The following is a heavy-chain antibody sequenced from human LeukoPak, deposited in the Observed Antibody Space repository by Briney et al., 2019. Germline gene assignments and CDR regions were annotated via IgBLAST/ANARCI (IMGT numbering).Heavy chain of an antibody. J-gene: IGHJ4*02. CDR2: INPNSGGT. V-gene: IGHV1-2*02. CDR3: ARWSDFWSGYSDY. Sequence: ASVKVSCKASGYTFTGYYMHWVRQAPGQGLEWMGWINPNSGGTNYAQKFQGRVTMTRDTSISTAYMELSRLRSDDTAVYYCARWSDFWSGYSDYWGRGTLVTVSS. D-gene: IGHD3-3*01. CDR1: GYTFTGYY.